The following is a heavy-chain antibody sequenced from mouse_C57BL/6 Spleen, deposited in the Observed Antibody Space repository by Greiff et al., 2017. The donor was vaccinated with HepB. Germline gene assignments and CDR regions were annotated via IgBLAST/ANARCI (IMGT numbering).Heavy chain of an antibody. CDR2: FHPYNDDT. Sequence: VQLQQSGAELVKSGASVKMSCKASGYTFTTYPIEWMKQNHGKSLEWIGNFHPYNDDTKYNEKFKGKATLTVEKSSSTVYLELSRLTFDDSAVYYCARWRISSPYYFDYWGQGTTLTVSS. CDR1: GYTFTTYP. J-gene: IGHJ2*01. D-gene: IGHD5-2*01. V-gene: IGHV1-47*01. CDR3: ARWRISSPYYFDY.